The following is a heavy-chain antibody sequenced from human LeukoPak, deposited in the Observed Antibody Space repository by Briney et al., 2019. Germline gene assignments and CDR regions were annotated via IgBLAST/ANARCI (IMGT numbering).Heavy chain of an antibody. Sequence: GGSLRLSCAASGFTFSSYAMSWVRQAPGKGLEWVSAISGSGGSTYYADSVKGRFTISRDNSKNTLYLQMNSLRAEDTAVYYCATSKGGYDLGFDYWGQGTLVTVSS. CDR3: ATSKGGYDLGFDY. V-gene: IGHV3-23*01. CDR2: ISGSGGST. CDR1: GFTFSSYA. D-gene: IGHD5-12*01. J-gene: IGHJ4*02.